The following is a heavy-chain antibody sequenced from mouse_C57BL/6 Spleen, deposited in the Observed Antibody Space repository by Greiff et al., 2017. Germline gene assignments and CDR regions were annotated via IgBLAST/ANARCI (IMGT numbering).Heavy chain of an antibody. J-gene: IGHJ4*01. Sequence: QVQLKESGAELVRPGASVTLSCKASGYTFTDYEMHWVKQTPVHGLEWIGAIDPETGGTAYNQKVKGKAILTADKSSSTAYMELRSLTSEDSAVYYCTRWWGSNEEYYYAMGYWGQGTSVTVSS. V-gene: IGHV1-15*01. CDR2: IDPETGGT. CDR1: GYTFTDYE. CDR3: TRWWGSNEEYYYAMGY. D-gene: IGHD1-1*02.